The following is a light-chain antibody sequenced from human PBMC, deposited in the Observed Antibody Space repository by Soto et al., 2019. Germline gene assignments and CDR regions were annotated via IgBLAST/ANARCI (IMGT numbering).Light chain of an antibody. J-gene: IGKJ1*01. Sequence: DIQMTQSPSSLSASVEDRVTITCRASQSISSYLNWYQQKPGKAPKLLIYAASSLQSGVPSRFSGSGSGTDFTLTISSLQPEDFATYYCQQSYSTWTFGQGTKVDIK. CDR2: AAS. V-gene: IGKV1-39*01. CDR1: QSISSY. CDR3: QQSYSTWT.